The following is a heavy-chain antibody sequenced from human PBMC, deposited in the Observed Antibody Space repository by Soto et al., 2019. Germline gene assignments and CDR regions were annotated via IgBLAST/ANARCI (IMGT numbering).Heavy chain of an antibody. D-gene: IGHD2-15*01. CDR1: GFTFSSYG. CDR2: IWNDGSNK. CDR3: AGDYCSGGSCYLFDY. J-gene: IGHJ4*02. Sequence: QVQLVESGGGVVQPGRSLRLSCAASGFTFSSYGMHWVRQAPGKGLEWVAVIWNDGSNKYYADSVKGRFTISRDNAKYTLYVQMNGLRADDTAVYYGAGDYCSGGSCYLFDYWGQGTLVTVSS. V-gene: IGHV3-33*01.